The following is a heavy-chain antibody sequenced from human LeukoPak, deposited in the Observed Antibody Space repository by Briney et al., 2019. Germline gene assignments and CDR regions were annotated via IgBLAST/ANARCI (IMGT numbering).Heavy chain of an antibody. Sequence: GESLRLSCATPGFTFSDYWMAWVRQAPGKGLEWVANIKQDGSHSYYVDSVRGRFTISRDNAKSSLFLQMNSLRVEDTAVYYCANLWEMGYWGQGTLVTVSS. CDR1: GFTFSDYW. V-gene: IGHV3-7*01. D-gene: IGHD5-24*01. CDR2: IKQDGSHS. CDR3: ANLWEMGY. J-gene: IGHJ4*02.